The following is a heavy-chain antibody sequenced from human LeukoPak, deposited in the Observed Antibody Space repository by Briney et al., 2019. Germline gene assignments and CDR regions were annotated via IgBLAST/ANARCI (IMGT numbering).Heavy chain of an antibody. D-gene: IGHD2-15*01. Sequence: SVKVSCKASGGTFSSYGLRCVRQAPGQGLEWMGRIIPILGIANYAQKFQGRVTITADKSTSTAYMELSSLRSEDTAVYYCARNGVCSGGSCLSANYGYWGQGTLVTVSS. CDR1: GGTFSSYG. J-gene: IGHJ4*02. CDR2: IIPILGIA. V-gene: IGHV1-69*04. CDR3: ARNGVCSGGSCLSANYGY.